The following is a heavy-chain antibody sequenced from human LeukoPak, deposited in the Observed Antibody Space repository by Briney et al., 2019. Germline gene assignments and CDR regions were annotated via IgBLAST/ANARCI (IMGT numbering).Heavy chain of an antibody. CDR2: IWYDGNNK. CDR3: ARDLTMGAFDI. D-gene: IGHD3-10*01. J-gene: IGHJ3*02. Sequence: GGSLRLSCAASGFTFSTYGMNWVRQAPGKGLEWVAIIWYDGNNKYYADSVKGRFTISRDNAKNSLYLQMNSLRAEDTAVYYCARDLTMGAFDIWGQGTMVTVSS. CDR1: GFTFSTYG. V-gene: IGHV3-33*01.